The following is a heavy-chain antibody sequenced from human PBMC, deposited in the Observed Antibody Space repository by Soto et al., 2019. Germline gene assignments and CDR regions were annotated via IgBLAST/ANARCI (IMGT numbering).Heavy chain of an antibody. CDR1: GGSVSSGGFS. D-gene: IGHD4-4*01. CDR3: STTGDSSNTGY. Sequence: PSETLSLTCVVSGGSVSSGGFSWNWFRQPPGKVLERIGYTSHSGNTYYNPSLKSRVSISMDRSKNQFSLCLSSFTSADTPVYDCSTTGDSSNTGYWGQGTLDTVSS. V-gene: IGHV4-30-2*01. CDR2: TSHSGNT. J-gene: IGHJ4*02.